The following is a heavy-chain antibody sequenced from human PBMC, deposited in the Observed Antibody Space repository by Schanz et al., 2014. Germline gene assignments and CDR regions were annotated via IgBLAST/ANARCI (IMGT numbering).Heavy chain of an antibody. CDR3: VRGGPGSYYYYYGMDV. V-gene: IGHV3-33*01. CDR2: IWYDGSNK. D-gene: IGHD3-10*01. Sequence: QVQLVESGGGVVQPGRSLRLSCAASGFTFSSYGMHWVRQAPGKGLEWVAVIWYDGSNKYYADSVKGRFTISRDNSKNTLYLQMNSLRAEDTAVYYCVRGGPGSYYYYYGMDVWGQGTTVTVSS. J-gene: IGHJ6*02. CDR1: GFTFSSYG.